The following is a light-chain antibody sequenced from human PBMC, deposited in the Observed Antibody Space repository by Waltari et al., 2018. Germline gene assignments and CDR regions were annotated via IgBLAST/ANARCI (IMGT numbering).Light chain of an antibody. CDR3: CSYAGSSTNVV. Sequence: QSALTQPASGSGSPGQSITISCTGTSSDVGGYNYGSWYQQHPGKAPKLMIYDVSKRPSGVSNRFSGSKSGNTASLTISGLQAEDEADYYCCSYAGSSTNVVFGGGTKLTVL. CDR2: DVS. CDR1: SSDVGGYNY. V-gene: IGLV2-23*02. J-gene: IGLJ2*01.